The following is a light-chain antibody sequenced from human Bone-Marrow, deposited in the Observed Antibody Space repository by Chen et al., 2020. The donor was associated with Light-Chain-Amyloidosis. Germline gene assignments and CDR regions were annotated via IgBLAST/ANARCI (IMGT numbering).Light chain of an antibody. Sequence: SYELTQPPSVSVSPGQTARFACPGDGLPKQYAYWYQQKPGQAPVLVIYNDSERPSGIPERFSGSSSGTTVTLTISGVQAEDEADYYCQSADTTDTLYVLFGGGTKLTVL. J-gene: IGLJ2*01. CDR2: NDS. CDR1: GLPKQY. CDR3: QSADTTDTLYVL. V-gene: IGLV3-25*03.